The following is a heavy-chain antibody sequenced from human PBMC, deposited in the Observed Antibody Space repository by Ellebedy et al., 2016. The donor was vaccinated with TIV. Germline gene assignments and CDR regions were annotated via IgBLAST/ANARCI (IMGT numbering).Heavy chain of an antibody. J-gene: IGHJ4*02. Sequence: GESLKISCKGSGYNFTTHWIGWARQMPGKGLEWMGVIYPDDSDTRYNPSSQGQVTMSVDKSISTAYLQWSSLKASDSAMYYGARQTTYTGTSNYYYDFDSWGQGTLVTVSS. D-gene: IGHD3-10*01. CDR2: IYPDDSDT. V-gene: IGHV5-51*01. CDR1: GYNFTTHW. CDR3: ARQTTYTGTSNYYYDFDS.